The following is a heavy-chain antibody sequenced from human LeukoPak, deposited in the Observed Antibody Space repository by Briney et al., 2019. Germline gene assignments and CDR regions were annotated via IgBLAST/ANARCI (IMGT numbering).Heavy chain of an antibody. V-gene: IGHV4-34*01. CDR1: GGSFSGYY. J-gene: IGHJ4*02. Sequence: PSGTLSLTCAVYGGSFSGYYWSWIRQPPGKGLEWIGEINHSGSTNYNPSLKSRVTISVDTSKNQFSLRLSSVTAADTAIYYCHSRFLEWLLDYWGQGTLVTVSS. D-gene: IGHD3-3*01. CDR3: HSRFLEWLLDY. CDR2: INHSGST.